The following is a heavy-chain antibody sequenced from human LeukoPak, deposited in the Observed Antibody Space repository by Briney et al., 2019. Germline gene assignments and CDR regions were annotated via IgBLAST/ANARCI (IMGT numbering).Heavy chain of an antibody. D-gene: IGHD6-13*01. Sequence: PGGSLRRSCAASGFTFSSYAMHWVRQAPGKGLEWVAVISYDGSNKYYADSVKGRFTISRDNSKNTLYLQMNSLRAEDTAVYYCARPQDSSSWYGAFDIWGQGTMVTVSS. V-gene: IGHV3-30*04. J-gene: IGHJ3*02. CDR2: ISYDGSNK. CDR3: ARPQDSSSWYGAFDI. CDR1: GFTFSSYA.